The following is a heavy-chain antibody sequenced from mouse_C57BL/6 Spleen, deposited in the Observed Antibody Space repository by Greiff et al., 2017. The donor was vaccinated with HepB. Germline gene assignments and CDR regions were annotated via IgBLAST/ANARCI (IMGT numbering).Heavy chain of an antibody. D-gene: IGHD1-1*02. CDR2: ISSGGSYT. V-gene: IGHV5-6*02. J-gene: IGHJ1*03. CDR1: GFTFSSYG. CDR3: ARHGGSRYFDV. Sequence: DVMLVESGGDLVKPGGSLKLSCAASGFTFSSYGMSWVRQTPDKRLEWVATISSGGSYTYYPDSVKGRFTISRDNAKNTLYLQMSSLKSEDTAMYYCARHGGSRYFDVWGTGTTVTVSS.